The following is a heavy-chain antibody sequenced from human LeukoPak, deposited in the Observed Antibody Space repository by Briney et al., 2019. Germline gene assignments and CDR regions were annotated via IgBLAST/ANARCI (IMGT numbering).Heavy chain of an antibody. V-gene: IGHV3-30*04. J-gene: IGHJ4*02. CDR1: GFTFSSYA. D-gene: IGHD2-15*01. CDR2: ISYDGSNK. CDR3: ARDLLSFLVVVVAATPYFDY. Sequence: GRSLRLSCAASGFTFSSYAMHWVRQAPGKGLEWVAVISYDGSNKYYADSVKGQFTISRDNSKNTLYLQMNSLRAEDTAVYYCARDLLSFLVVVVAATPYFDYWGQGTLVTVSS.